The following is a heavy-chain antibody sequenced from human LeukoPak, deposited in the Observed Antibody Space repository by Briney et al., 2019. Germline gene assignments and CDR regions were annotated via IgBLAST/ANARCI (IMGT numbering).Heavy chain of an antibody. CDR3: ARDWSGDDY. V-gene: IGHV3-7*01. Sequence: PGGSLRLSCAASGFTFSTYWMSWVRQAPGKGLEWVANVKYDGSEKYYVDSVNGRFTISRDNAKNSLYLQMNSLRPEDTALYYCARDWSGDDYWGQGTLVTVSS. CDR2: VKYDGSEK. J-gene: IGHJ4*02. D-gene: IGHD3-3*01. CDR1: GFTFSTYW.